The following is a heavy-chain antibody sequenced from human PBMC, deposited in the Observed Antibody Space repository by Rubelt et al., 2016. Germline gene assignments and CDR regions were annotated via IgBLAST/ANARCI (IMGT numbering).Heavy chain of an antibody. CDR1: GFTFSNYA. CDR2: ISSSGATT. Sequence: EVHLVESGGGLVQPGGSLRLSCVASGFTFSNYAMIWVRQAPGKGLEWFSYISSSGATTYYADSVKGRFTISRDNAKNSLYLQMNSLRDEDTAVYYCARGTAPPDYWGQGTLVTVSS. V-gene: IGHV3-48*02. J-gene: IGHJ4*02. D-gene: IGHD2-8*02. CDR3: ARGTAPPDY.